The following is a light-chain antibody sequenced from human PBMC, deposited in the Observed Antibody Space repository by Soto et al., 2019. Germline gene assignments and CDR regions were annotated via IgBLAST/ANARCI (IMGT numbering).Light chain of an antibody. Sequence: EIVLTQSPGTLSLSPGERATLSCRASQSVSSTYLGWYQQKPGQAPRLLIYGASSRATGIPDRLSGSGSVTDFTLTIARLEPEDFAVYYCQLYGTSPPRTFGQGTKVEIK. CDR3: QLYGTSPPRT. J-gene: IGKJ1*01. V-gene: IGKV3-20*01. CDR1: QSVSSTY. CDR2: GAS.